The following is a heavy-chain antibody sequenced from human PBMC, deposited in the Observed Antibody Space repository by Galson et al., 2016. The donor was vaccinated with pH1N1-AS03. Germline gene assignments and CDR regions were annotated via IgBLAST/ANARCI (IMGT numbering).Heavy chain of an antibody. D-gene: IGHD2-8*02. J-gene: IGHJ4*02. Sequence: SLRLSCATSGFRFSGFWMTWVRRAPGKGLEWVANINEDGNVDQYVDSVKGRFTISRDNGQNSVYLQMSSLRAEDTATYYCARGGRSTSWYWRDWGRGARVTVSS. CDR2: INEDGNVD. CDR1: GFRFSGFW. V-gene: IGHV3-7*01. CDR3: ARGGRSTSWYWRD.